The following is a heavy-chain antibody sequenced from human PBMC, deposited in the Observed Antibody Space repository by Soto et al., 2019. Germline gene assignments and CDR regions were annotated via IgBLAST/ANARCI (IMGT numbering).Heavy chain of an antibody. V-gene: IGHV4-31*03. J-gene: IGHJ4*02. Sequence: QVQLQESGPGLVKPSQTLSLTCTVSGGSISSGGYYWTWIRQHPGKGLEWIGYIYYSGSTYYNPSPKTRVTIPVDTSQNQFPLKLNSVTAADTAVYYGARVNPQPQLYFDSWGQGTLVTVSS. CDR3: ARVNPQPQLYFDS. CDR2: IYYSGST. CDR1: GGSISSGGYY. D-gene: IGHD2-2*01.